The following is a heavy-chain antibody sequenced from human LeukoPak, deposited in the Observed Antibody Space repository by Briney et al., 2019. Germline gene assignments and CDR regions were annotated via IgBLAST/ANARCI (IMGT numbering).Heavy chain of an antibody. CDR2: IYYSGST. V-gene: IGHV4-34*01. D-gene: IGHD2-15*01. Sequence: SETLSLTCAVYGGSFSDYYWNWIRQPPGKGLEWIGTIYYSGSTYYNPSLKSRVTISADTSKNQFSLKLSSVTAADTAVYYCTRGGSPKPFDYWGQGTLVTVSS. J-gene: IGHJ4*02. CDR3: TRGGSPKPFDY. CDR1: GGSFSDYY.